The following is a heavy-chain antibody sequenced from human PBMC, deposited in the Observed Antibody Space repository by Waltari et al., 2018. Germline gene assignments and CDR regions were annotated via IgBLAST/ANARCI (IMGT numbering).Heavy chain of an antibody. Sequence: QLQLQESRPGLVKPSETLSLTCTVSRTSIRNNNYYWGWVLQPPGKGLEWIGSFYKSGTTDYNPSLKSRVTISVDTSNNQFSLKLNSVTAADTAVYYCVRGYPDIVATISDYWGQGTLVIVSS. J-gene: IGHJ4*02. V-gene: IGHV4-39*07. D-gene: IGHD5-12*01. CDR3: VRGYPDIVATISDY. CDR2: FYKSGTT. CDR1: RTSIRNNNYY.